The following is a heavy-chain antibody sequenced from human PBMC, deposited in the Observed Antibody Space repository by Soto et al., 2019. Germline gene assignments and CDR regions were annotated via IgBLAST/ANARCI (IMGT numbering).Heavy chain of an antibody. CDR2: ISGSGGST. J-gene: IGHJ3*02. Sequence: GGSLRLSCAASGFTFSSYAMSWVRQAPGKGLEWVSAISGSGGSTYYADSVKGRFTISRDNSKNTLYLQMNSLRAEDTAVYYCAKEETISSGEIDAFDTWGQGTMVTAS. V-gene: IGHV3-23*01. CDR3: AKEETISSGEIDAFDT. D-gene: IGHD1-26*01. CDR1: GFTFSSYA.